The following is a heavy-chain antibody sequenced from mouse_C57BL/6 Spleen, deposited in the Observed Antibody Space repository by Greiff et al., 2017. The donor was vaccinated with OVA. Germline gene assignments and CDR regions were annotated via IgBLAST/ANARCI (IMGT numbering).Heavy chain of an antibody. CDR1: GFSFNTYA. V-gene: IGHV10-1*01. CDR3: VRKREYDRRDYYAMDY. J-gene: IGHJ4*01. D-gene: IGHD2-14*01. CDR2: IRSKSNNYAT. Sequence: EVMLVESGGGLVQPKGSLKLSCAASGFSFNTYAMNWVRQAPGKGLEWVARIRSKSNNYATYYADSVKDRFTISRDDSESMLYLQMNNLKTTDTAVYDGVRKREYDRRDYYAMDYWGQGTSVTVSS.